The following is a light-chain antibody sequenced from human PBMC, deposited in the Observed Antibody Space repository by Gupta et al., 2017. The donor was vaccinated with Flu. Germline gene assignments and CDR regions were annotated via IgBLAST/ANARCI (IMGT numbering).Light chain of an antibody. Sequence: PSSLSASVGDRVTISCRASQGISSYLAWYQQKSGKVPKLLIYAASTLQSGVPSRFSGSGSGTAFTLTISSLQPEDFATYYCQQYNSFPPAFGQGTKVEIK. CDR1: QGISSY. CDR3: QQYNSFPPA. CDR2: AAS. V-gene: IGKV1-16*01. J-gene: IGKJ2*01.